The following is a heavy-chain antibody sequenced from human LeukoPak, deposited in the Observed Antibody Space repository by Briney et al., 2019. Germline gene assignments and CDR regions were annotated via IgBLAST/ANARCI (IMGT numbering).Heavy chain of an antibody. Sequence: SETLSLTCTVSGVSIRSSNSYWGWIRQPPGKGLEWIGSIYYSGNTYYNASLKSQVSISIDTSKNQFSLKLTSVTAADTAVYYCAREKSLELAITVFDYWGQGTLVTVSS. D-gene: IGHD1-7*01. J-gene: IGHJ4*02. CDR2: IYYSGNT. CDR1: GVSIRSSNSY. V-gene: IGHV4-39*02. CDR3: AREKSLELAITVFDY.